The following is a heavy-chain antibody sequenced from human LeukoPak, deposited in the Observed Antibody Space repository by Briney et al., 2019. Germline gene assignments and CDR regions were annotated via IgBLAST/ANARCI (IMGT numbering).Heavy chain of an antibody. J-gene: IGHJ5*02. CDR2: INSNGGST. D-gene: IGHD3-10*01. V-gene: IGHV3-20*04. CDR3: ARRLGLGFGEYSNNWFDP. CDR1: GFTFDDYG. Sequence: GGSLRLSCAASGFTFDDYGMSWVRQAPGKGLERVSSINSNGGSTGYADSVKGRFTISRDNAKNSLYLQMNSLRAEDTAVYYCARRLGLGFGEYSNNWFDPWGQGTLVTVSS.